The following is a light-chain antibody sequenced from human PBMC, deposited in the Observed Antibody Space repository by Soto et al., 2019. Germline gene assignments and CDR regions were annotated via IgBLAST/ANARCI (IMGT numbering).Light chain of an antibody. V-gene: IGLV1-44*01. J-gene: IGLJ2*01. CDR1: SSNIGSNT. CDR2: SND. Sequence: QSVLTQPPSASGTPGQRVNISCSGSSSNIGSNTVNWYQHLPGTAPKLIIYSNDQRPSGVPDRFSGSKSGTSAALAISGLQSEDEADYYCAAWDDSLNAVVFGGGTKVTVL. CDR3: AAWDDSLNAVV.